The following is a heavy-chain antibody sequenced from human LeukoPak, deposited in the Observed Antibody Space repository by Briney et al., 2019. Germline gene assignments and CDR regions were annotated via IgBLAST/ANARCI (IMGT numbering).Heavy chain of an antibody. V-gene: IGHV1-8*01. D-gene: IGHD2-15*01. CDR2: MDPNNGKT. Sequence: ASVKVSCKASGYTFTNYDINWVRQAPGQGREGMGWMDPNNGKTVFAQTFQGRVAMTRDGTISRTYMDLSSLTSDDTAVSSCASMDYSGAYPHPNWFDPWGRGTLVTVSS. CDR3: ASMDYSGAYPHPNWFDP. J-gene: IGHJ5*02. CDR1: GYTFTNYD.